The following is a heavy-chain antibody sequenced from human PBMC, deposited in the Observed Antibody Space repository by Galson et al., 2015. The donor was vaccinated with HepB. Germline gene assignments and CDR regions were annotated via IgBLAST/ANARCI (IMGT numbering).Heavy chain of an antibody. J-gene: IGHJ4*02. CDR3: TSRYDFWSGSRGFDY. D-gene: IGHD3-3*01. V-gene: IGHV3-49*04. Sequence: SLRLSCAASGFTFGDYAMSWVRQAPGKGLEWVGFIRSKAYGGTTEYAASVKGRFTISRDDSKSIAYLQMNSLKTEDTAVYYCTSRYDFWSGSRGFDYWGQGTLVTVSS. CDR2: IRSKAYGGTT. CDR1: GFTFGDYA.